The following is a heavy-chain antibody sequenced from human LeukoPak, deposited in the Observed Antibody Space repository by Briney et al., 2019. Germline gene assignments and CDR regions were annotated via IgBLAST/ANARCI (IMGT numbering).Heavy chain of an antibody. CDR2: VSISGGST. CDR1: GFTFSSYA. D-gene: IGHD3-10*02. Sequence: GGSLRLSCAASGFTFSSYAMSWVRQAPGKGLEWVSAVSISGGSTYYADSVKGRFTISRDNSKNTLYLQMNSLSAEDTAVFYCAKDMYYFDYWGQGTLVTASS. V-gene: IGHV3-23*01. J-gene: IGHJ4*02. CDR3: AKDMYYFDY.